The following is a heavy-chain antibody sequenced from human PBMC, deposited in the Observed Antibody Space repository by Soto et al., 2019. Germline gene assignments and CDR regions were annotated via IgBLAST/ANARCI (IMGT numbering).Heavy chain of an antibody. D-gene: IGHD6-13*01. CDR2: IYYSGST. J-gene: IGHJ5*02. CDR3: ARRERAAGTDWWFDP. CDR1: GGSISSSSFH. V-gene: IGHV4-39*01. Sequence: QLQLQESGPGLVKPSETLSLTCTVSGGSISSSSFHWGWIRQPPGKGLEWIGSIYYSGSTYYSPSLKSRVTIAVDTSKNQFSLTLSSVTAADTAVYYCARRERAAGTDWWFDPWGQGTLVTVSS.